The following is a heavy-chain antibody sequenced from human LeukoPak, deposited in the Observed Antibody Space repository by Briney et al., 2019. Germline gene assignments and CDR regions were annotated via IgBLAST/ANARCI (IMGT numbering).Heavy chain of an antibody. J-gene: IGHJ3*02. CDR3: ARDRTYCSSTSCYDAFDI. CDR2: IYTSGST. D-gene: IGHD2-2*01. Sequence: SETLSLTCTGSGGSISSGSYYWSWIRHPAGKGLEWIGRIYTSGSTNYNPSLKSRVTISVDTSKNQFSLKLSSVTAADTAVYYCARDRTYCSSTSCYDAFDIWGQGTMVTVSS. V-gene: IGHV4-61*02. CDR1: GGSISSGSYY.